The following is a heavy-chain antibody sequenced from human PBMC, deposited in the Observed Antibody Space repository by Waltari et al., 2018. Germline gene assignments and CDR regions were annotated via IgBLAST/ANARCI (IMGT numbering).Heavy chain of an antibody. D-gene: IGHD3-16*01. J-gene: IGHJ6*02. CDR2: IYHSGST. CDR3: ARSLDSTALYYGMDV. CDR1: GYSISSGYY. V-gene: IGHV4-38-2*01. Sequence: QVQLQESGPGLVKPSETLSLTCAVSGYSISSGYYWGWIQQPPGKGLEWIGSIYHSGSTYYNPSLKSRVTISVDTSKNQFSLKLSSVTAADTAVYYCARSLDSTALYYGMDVWGQGTTVTVSS.